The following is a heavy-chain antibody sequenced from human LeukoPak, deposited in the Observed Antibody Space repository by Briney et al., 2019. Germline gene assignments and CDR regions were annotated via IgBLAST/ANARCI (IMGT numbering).Heavy chain of an antibody. CDR2: IIPIFGTA. Sequence: SVKVSCKASGSTFSSYAISWVRQAPGQGLEWMGGIIPIFGTANYAQKFQGRVTITADESTSTAYMELSSLRSEDTAVYYCARVPAAITGYYYYYMDVWGKGTTVTVSS. J-gene: IGHJ6*03. D-gene: IGHD2-2*02. CDR1: GSTFSSYA. V-gene: IGHV1-69*13. CDR3: ARVPAAITGYYYYYMDV.